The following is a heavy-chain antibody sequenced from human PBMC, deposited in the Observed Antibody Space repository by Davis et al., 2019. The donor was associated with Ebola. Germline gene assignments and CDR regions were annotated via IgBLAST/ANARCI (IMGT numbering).Heavy chain of an antibody. J-gene: IGHJ6*02. D-gene: IGHD4-11*01. Sequence: PGGSLRLSCAASGFTVSSNYMSWVRQAPGKGLEWVSVIYSGGSTYYADSVKGRFTISRDNSKNTLYLQMNSRRAEDTAVYYCARGQTTVTPYYYYGMDVWGQGTTVTVSS. CDR3: ARGQTTVTPYYYYGMDV. CDR1: GFTVSSNY. V-gene: IGHV3-66*01. CDR2: IYSGGST.